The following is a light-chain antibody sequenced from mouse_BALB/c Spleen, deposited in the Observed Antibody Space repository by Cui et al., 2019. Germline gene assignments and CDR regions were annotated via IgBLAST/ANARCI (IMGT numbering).Light chain of an antibody. J-gene: IGKJ5*01. CDR1: QSIGTS. CDR3: QQSNSWPTT. V-gene: IGKV5-48*01. Sequence: DILLTQSPAILSVSPGERVSFSCRASQSIGTSIHWYQQRTNGSPRLLIKYASESISGIPSRFSGSGSGTDFTLGINSVESEDIADYYCQQSNSWPTTFGAGTKLELK. CDR2: YAS.